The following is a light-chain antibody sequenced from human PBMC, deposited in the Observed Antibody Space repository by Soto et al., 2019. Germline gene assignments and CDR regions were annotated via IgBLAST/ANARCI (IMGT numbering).Light chain of an antibody. V-gene: IGKV1-12*01. CDR2: TAS. J-gene: IGKJ4*01. Sequence: DIQMTQSPSSVSASVGDSVTITCRASQDISNYLAWYQQKPGKAPNLLIYTASSLQSGVPSKFSGSGSGTDFTLTISSLQPEDFATYYCQQTNSVPLTFGGGTKVEIK. CDR1: QDISNY. CDR3: QQTNSVPLT.